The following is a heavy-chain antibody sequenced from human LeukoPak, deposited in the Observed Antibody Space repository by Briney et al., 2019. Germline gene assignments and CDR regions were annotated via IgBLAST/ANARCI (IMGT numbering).Heavy chain of an antibody. D-gene: IGHD2-2*01. Sequence: GGSLRLSCAASGNYWMHWVRRAPGKGLVWVSHINSDGSWTSYADSVKGRFTISKDNAKNTVYLQMNNLRAQDTAVYYCVSFYETYWGRGTLVTVSS. CDR2: INSDGSWT. CDR3: VSFYETY. CDR1: GNYW. V-gene: IGHV3-74*01. J-gene: IGHJ4*02.